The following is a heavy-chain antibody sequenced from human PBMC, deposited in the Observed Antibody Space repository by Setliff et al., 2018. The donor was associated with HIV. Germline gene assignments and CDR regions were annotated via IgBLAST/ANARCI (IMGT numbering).Heavy chain of an antibody. D-gene: IGHD2-2*01. J-gene: IGHJ3*01. V-gene: IGHV3-21*01. CDR3: ARSRSTRDAFDL. CDR2: ISGGGKSI. Sequence: GGSLRLSCAASGFTFSSYTMHWVRQAPGKGLEWVASISGGGKSIDYADSMKGRFTISRDNARNSLYLEINSLRAEDTAVYYCARSRSTRDAFDLWGQGTMVTVSS. CDR1: GFTFSSYT.